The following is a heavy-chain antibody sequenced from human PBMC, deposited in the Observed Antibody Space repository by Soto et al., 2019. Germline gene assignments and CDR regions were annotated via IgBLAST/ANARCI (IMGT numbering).Heavy chain of an antibody. CDR2: ISDYNGNT. V-gene: IGHV1-18*01. J-gene: IGHJ5*02. Sequence: QVQLVQSGAEVKKPGASVTVSCNASGYTFTTYGITWVRQAPGQGLEWMGWISDYNGNTNYAQKFQGRVTVTIDTSTATAYMELRSTRSDDTAVYYCARGPRSSPWFDTWGQGTLVTVSS. CDR1: GYTFTTYG. CDR3: ARGPRSSPWFDT.